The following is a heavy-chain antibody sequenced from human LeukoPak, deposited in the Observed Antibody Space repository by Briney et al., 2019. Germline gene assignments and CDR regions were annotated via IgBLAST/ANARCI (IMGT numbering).Heavy chain of an antibody. J-gene: IGHJ4*02. Sequence: KGLEWIGYIYTSGSTNYNPSLKSRVTISVDTSKNQFSLKLSSVTAADTAVYYCASLYYDSSGYFYFDYWGQGTLVTVSS. V-gene: IGHV4-4*09. D-gene: IGHD3-22*01. CDR2: IYTSGST. CDR3: ASLYYDSSGYFYFDY.